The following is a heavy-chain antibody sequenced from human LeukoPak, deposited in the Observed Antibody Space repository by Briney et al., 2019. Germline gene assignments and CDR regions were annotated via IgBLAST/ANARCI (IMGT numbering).Heavy chain of an antibody. CDR2: ISGSGGSI. J-gene: IGHJ4*02. V-gene: IGHV3-23*01. CDR1: GFTFSSYA. CDR3: TTGWYSSGSGSPGADY. Sequence: GGSLRLSCAASGFTFSSYAMSWVRQAPGKGLEWVSAISGSGGSIYYADSVKGRFTISRDNSKNTLCLQMNSLKTEDTAVYYCTTGWYSSGSGSPGADYWGQGTLVTVSS. D-gene: IGHD3-10*01.